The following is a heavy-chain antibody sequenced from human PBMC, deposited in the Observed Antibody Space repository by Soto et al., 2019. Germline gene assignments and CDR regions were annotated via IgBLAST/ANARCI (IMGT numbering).Heavy chain of an antibody. D-gene: IGHD3-22*01. CDR3: AKDQSNSNPLYYFDF. V-gene: IGHV3-23*01. Sequence: GGSLRLSCAASGFTFSIYAMTWVRQSPGKGLEWVSSMSRTGDNTYYADSVKGRFTISRDNSKNTLYLQMNSLRAEDTAIYYCAKDQSNSNPLYYFDFWGPGTLVTVSA. J-gene: IGHJ4*02. CDR2: MSRTGDNT. CDR1: GFTFSIYA.